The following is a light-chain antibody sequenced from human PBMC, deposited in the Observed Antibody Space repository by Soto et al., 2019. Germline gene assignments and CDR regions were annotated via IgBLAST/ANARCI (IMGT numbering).Light chain of an antibody. Sequence: IGFTHSPGAMSLSPGERATLSFRSSQSESSSYLACYQQKHGEAPRLLMYRASSRVTGITDRFSGSGYGTDLTFKISSLEPEDFAVYYCQQYGSSPLPVGGGTKVDSK. V-gene: IGKV3-20*01. CDR3: QQYGSSPLP. CDR1: QSESSSY. J-gene: IGKJ4*01. CDR2: RAS.